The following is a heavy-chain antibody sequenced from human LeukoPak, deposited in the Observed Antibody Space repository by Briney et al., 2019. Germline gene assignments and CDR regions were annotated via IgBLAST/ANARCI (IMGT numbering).Heavy chain of an antibody. D-gene: IGHD6-6*01. CDR2: ISYDGSNK. Sequence: PGGSLRLSCAASGFTFSSYAMHWVRQAPGKGLEWVAVISYDGSNKYYADSVKGRFTISRDNSKNTLYLRMNSLRAEDTAVYYCARDRYSSSDYWGQGTLVTVSS. J-gene: IGHJ4*02. CDR3: ARDRYSSSDY. CDR1: GFTFSSYA. V-gene: IGHV3-30*01.